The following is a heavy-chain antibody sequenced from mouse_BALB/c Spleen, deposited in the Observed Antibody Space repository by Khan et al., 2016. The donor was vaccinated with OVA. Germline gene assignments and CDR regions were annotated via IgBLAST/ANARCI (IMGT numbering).Heavy chain of an antibody. CDR3: AKGYWYFDV. V-gene: IGHV9-2-1*01. CDR1: GYTFTDYS. Sequence: QIQLVQSGPELKKPGETVKISCKASGYTFTDYSLHWVKQAPGKGLKWMGWINTETGEPTYADDFKGRFAFSLEPSASTAYLQINNLRNEDTAIYFCAKGYWYFDVWGAGTTVTVSS. CDR2: INTETGEP. J-gene: IGHJ1*01.